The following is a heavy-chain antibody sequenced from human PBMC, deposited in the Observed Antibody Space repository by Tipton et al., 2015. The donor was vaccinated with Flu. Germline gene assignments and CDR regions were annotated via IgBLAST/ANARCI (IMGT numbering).Heavy chain of an antibody. CDR2: ITYDGSKK. D-gene: IGHD4-23*01. V-gene: IGHV3-30-3*01. CDR1: GLNFDSHA. J-gene: IGHJ4*02. Sequence: SLRLSCAASGLNFDSHAMHWVRQAPGKGLEWVAVITYDGSKKYYADSVKGRFTISRDNSNDTMFLQMSSLRAEDSGVYYCARDMRKYGGPRGPADYWGQGTLVTVSS. CDR3: ARDMRKYGGPRGPADY.